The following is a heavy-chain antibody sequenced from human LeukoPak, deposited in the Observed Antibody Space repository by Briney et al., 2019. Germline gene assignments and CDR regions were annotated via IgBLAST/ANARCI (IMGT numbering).Heavy chain of an antibody. CDR1: GFTFSTYR. CDR2: ISGSGDIT. V-gene: IGHV3-23*01. D-gene: IGHD3-16*01. Sequence: PGGSLRLSCAASGFTFSTYRMSWIRQAPGKGLEWVSTISGSGDITHYADSVKGRFTISRDNSKNTLYVQMNSLRADDTAVYYCARGGKTYYFDYWGQGTLVTVSS. J-gene: IGHJ4*02. CDR3: ARGGKTYYFDY.